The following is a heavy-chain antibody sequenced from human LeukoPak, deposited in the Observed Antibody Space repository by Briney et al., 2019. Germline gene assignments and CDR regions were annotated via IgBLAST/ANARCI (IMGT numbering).Heavy chain of an antibody. CDR3: ARDRIAARRDFDY. CDR2: IYYSGST. Sequence: SETLSLTCTVSGGSISSGGYYWSWIRQHPGKGLEWIGYIYYSGSTYYNPSLKSRVTISVDTSKNQFSLKLSSVTAADTAVYYCARDRIAARRDFDYWGQGTLVTVSS. V-gene: IGHV4-31*03. J-gene: IGHJ4*02. D-gene: IGHD6-6*01. CDR1: GGSISSGGYY.